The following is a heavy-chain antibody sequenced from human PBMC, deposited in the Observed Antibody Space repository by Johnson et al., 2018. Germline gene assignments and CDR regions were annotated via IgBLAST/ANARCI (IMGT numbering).Heavy chain of an antibody. CDR1: GFTFSSYG. Sequence: VQLVESGGGVVQPGRSLRLSCAASGFTFSSYGMHWVRQAPGKGLEWVAVIWYDGSNKYYADSVKGRFTISRDNSKNTLYLQMNSLRAEDTAVYYCARDGGRTVYYGMDVWGQGTTVTVSS. CDR2: IWYDGSNK. V-gene: IGHV3-33*01. D-gene: IGHD3-3*01. J-gene: IGHJ6*02. CDR3: ARDGGRTVYYGMDV.